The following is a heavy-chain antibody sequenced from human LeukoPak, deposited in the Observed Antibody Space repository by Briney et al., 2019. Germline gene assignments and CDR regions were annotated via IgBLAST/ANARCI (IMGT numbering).Heavy chain of an antibody. Sequence: PGGSLRLSCAASGFTYINAWMSWVRQAPGKGLEWVGRIKSNIDGGTTDYAAPVKGRFTISRDDSKDTLYLQMDSLKTEDTAVYYCSSLRRSCSQYFENWGQGTLVTVSS. J-gene: IGHJ1*01. CDR3: SSLRRSCSQYFEN. CDR1: GFTYINAW. D-gene: IGHD2-2*01. V-gene: IGHV3-15*01. CDR2: IKSNIDGGTT.